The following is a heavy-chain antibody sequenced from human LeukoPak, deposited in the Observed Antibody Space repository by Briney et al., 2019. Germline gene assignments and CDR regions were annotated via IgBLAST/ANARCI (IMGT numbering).Heavy chain of an antibody. J-gene: IGHJ4*02. D-gene: IGHD5-18*01. Sequence: PGGSLRLSCAASGFTFSSYAMSWVGQAPGKGLEWVSAISDGGGTTVYADSVKGRFTISRVNSKNTLFLQMNSLRAEDTAIYYCAQRYSQGSFAYWGQGTMVTVSS. V-gene: IGHV3-23*01. CDR3: AQRYSQGSFAY. CDR1: GFTFSSYA. CDR2: ISDGGGTT.